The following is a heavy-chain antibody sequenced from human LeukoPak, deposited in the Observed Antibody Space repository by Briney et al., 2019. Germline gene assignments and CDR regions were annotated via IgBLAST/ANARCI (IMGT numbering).Heavy chain of an antibody. V-gene: IGHV1-69*04. CDR2: TIPMSGIP. CDR1: GGTFSNYA. J-gene: IGHJ6*02. CDR3: AQPFSGGSGSFYGLDV. D-gene: IGHD3-10*01. Sequence: GASVKVSCKASGGTFSNYAISWLRQAPGQGLEWMGRTIPMSGIPSYAQKFQGRVTITADRSTSTAYVELSSLRSDDTAVYYCAQPFSGGSGSFYGLDVWGQGTTVTVSS.